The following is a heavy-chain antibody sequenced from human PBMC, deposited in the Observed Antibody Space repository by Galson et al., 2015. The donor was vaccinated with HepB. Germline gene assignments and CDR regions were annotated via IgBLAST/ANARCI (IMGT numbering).Heavy chain of an antibody. D-gene: IGHD5-18*01. CDR3: AARGYSYGRSTDAFDI. J-gene: IGHJ3*02. CDR1: GFTFTSSA. CDR2: IVVGSGNT. Sequence: SVKVSCKASGFTFTSSAVQWVRQARGQRLEWIGWIVVGSGNTNYAQKFQERVTITRDMSTSTAYMELSSLRSEDTAVYYCAARGYSYGRSTDAFDIWGQGTMVTVSS. V-gene: IGHV1-58*01.